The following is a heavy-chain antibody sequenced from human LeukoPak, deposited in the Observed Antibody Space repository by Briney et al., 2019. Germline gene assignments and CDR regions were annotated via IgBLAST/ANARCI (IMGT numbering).Heavy chain of an antibody. V-gene: IGHV3-21*04. CDR2: ISSSSSYI. D-gene: IGHD1-26*01. J-gene: IGHJ4*02. CDR3: AKEPPRGSYADF. Sequence: GGSLRLSCAASGFTFSSYSMNWVRQAPGKGLEWVSSISSSSSYIYYADSVKGRFTISRDNAKNSLYLQMNSLRAEDTAIYYCAKEPPRGSYADFWGQGTLVSVSS. CDR1: GFTFSSYS.